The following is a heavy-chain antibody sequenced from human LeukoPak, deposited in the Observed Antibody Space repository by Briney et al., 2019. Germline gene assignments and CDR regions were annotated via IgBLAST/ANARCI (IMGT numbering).Heavy chain of an antibody. CDR1: RFTFSRYA. J-gene: IGHJ3*02. CDR3: ARGLGSGVYASAFDM. D-gene: IGHD2-15*01. Sequence: GGSLRLSCAASRFTFSRYAMNWVRQAPGKGLEWVALIWYDGSKEYYADSVKGRFTISRDNSKNMLYLQMNSLRAEDTTVYYCARGLGSGVYASAFDMWGQGTMVTVSS. V-gene: IGHV3-33*07. CDR2: IWYDGSKE.